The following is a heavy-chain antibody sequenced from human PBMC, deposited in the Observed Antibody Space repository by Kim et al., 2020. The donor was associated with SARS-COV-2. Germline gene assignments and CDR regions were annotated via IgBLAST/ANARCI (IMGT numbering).Heavy chain of an antibody. CDR3: ARVASGSTAWYYFDY. D-gene: IGHD6-19*01. J-gene: IGHJ4*01. CDR2: ISSSSSYT. CDR1: GFTFSDYY. V-gene: IGHV3-11*03. Sequence: GGSLRLSCAASGFTFSDYYMTWIRQAPGKGLEWISYISSSSSYTKYADSVKGRFTISRDNAKNSLYLQRNSLRAEDTAVYYCARVASGSTAWYYFDYWG.